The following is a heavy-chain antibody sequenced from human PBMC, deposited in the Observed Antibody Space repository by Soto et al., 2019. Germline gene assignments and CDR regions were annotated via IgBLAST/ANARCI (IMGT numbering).Heavy chain of an antibody. CDR3: AKVTWEPRLYYFDY. CDR1: GFTFSSYA. D-gene: IGHD1-26*01. V-gene: IGHV3-23*01. Sequence: PGGSLRLSCVVSGFTFSSYAMSWVRQAPGKGLEWVSAISGSGGSTYYADSVKGRFTISRDNSKNTLYLQMNSLRAEDTAVYYCAKVTWEPRLYYFDYWGQGTLVTVSS. CDR2: ISGSGGST. J-gene: IGHJ4*02.